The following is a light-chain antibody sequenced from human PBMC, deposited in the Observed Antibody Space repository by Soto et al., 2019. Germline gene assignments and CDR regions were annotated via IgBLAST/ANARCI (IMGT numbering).Light chain of an antibody. V-gene: IGKV3-11*01. CDR3: QVRYNWLFT. Sequence: ELVLTQSPATLSLSPGERATLSCSTSQNVGTYVAWYQQKPGQAPRLLIYDVSNRASGIPARFSGSGSGTDFTLTVSSLEPEDFAIYYCQVRYNWLFTFGPGTNMDIK. CDR2: DVS. CDR1: QNVGTY. J-gene: IGKJ3*01.